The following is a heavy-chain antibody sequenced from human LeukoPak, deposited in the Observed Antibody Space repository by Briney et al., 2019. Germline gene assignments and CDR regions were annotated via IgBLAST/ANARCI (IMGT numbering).Heavy chain of an antibody. Sequence: GASVKVSCKASGYTFTSYGISWVRQAPGQGLEWMGWISAYNGNTNYAQKLQGRVTMTTDTSTSTAYMELRSLRSDDTAVYYCARATYYYDSSGYSSLDYYYGMDVWGQGTTVTVSS. V-gene: IGHV1-18*01. CDR2: ISAYNGNT. CDR1: GYTFTSYG. D-gene: IGHD3-22*01. J-gene: IGHJ6*02. CDR3: ARATYYYDSSGYSSLDYYYGMDV.